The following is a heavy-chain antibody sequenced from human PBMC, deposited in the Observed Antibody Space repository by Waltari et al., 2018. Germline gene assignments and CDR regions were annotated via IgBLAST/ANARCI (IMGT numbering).Heavy chain of an antibody. Sequence: QVQLQQWGAGLLKPSETLSLTCAVYGGSFSGYYWSWIRPPPGKGLEWIGEINHSGSTNYNPSLKSRVTISVDTSKNQFSLKLSSVTAADTAVYYCARVPVKYDSSGYYYYGMDVWGQGTTVTVSS. D-gene: IGHD3-22*01. CDR3: ARVPVKYDSSGYYYYGMDV. CDR1: GGSFSGYY. CDR2: INHSGST. V-gene: IGHV4-34*01. J-gene: IGHJ6*02.